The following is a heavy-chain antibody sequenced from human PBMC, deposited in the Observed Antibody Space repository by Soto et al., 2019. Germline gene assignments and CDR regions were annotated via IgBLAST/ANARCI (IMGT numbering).Heavy chain of an antibody. D-gene: IGHD3-16*02. CDR2: IYPGDSDT. CDR3: ARGWWIIFGGVIVIPGWFDP. J-gene: IGHJ5*02. V-gene: IGHV5-51*01. CDR1: GYSFTSYW. Sequence: GESLKISCKGSGYSFTSYWIGWVRQMPGKGLEWVGIIYPGDSDTRYSPSFQGQVTISADKSISTAYLQWSSLKASDTAMYYCARGWWIIFGGVIVIPGWFDPWGQGTLVTVSS.